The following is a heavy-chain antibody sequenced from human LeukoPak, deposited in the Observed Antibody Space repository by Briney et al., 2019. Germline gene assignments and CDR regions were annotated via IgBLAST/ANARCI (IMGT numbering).Heavy chain of an antibody. J-gene: IGHJ4*02. Sequence: ASVKVSCKASGGTFSSYAISWVRQAPGQGLEWMGWINPNSGGTNYAQKFQGWVTMTRDTSISTAYMELSRLRSDDTAVYYCAREGWGVHYFDYWGQGTLVTVSS. D-gene: IGHD6-19*01. CDR3: AREGWGVHYFDY. CDR1: GGTFSSYA. CDR2: INPNSGGT. V-gene: IGHV1-2*04.